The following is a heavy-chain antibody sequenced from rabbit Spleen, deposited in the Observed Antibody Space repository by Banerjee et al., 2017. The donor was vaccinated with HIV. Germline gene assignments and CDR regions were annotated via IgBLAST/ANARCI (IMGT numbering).Heavy chain of an antibody. D-gene: IGHD2-1*01. Sequence: QERLVESGGGLVKPEGSLKLSCTASGFSFSNKAVMCWVRQAPGKGLEWIACINAVTGKAVYASWAKGRFTFSKTSSTTVTLQMTSLTAADTATYFCARILSGHDYGDLWGQGTLVTVS. V-gene: IGHV1S45*01. CDR1: GFSFSNKAV. J-gene: IGHJ4*01. CDR2: INAVTGKA. CDR3: ARILSGHDYGDL.